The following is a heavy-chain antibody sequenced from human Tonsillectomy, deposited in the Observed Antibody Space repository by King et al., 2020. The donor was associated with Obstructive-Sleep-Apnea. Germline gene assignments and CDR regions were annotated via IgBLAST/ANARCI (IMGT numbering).Heavy chain of an antibody. Sequence: EVQLVESGGGLVQPGGSLKLSCAASGFIFSDSAIHWVRQASGKGLEWVGRIRSKAKSYETAYGASLRGRFTISRDESKNTTYLQLNSLKTEDTAVYYCTRSLYYYESSGYRYDAFDIWGQGTMVTVSS. CDR3: TRSLYYYESSGYRYDAFDI. V-gene: IGHV3-73*02. CDR2: IRSKAKSYET. D-gene: IGHD3-22*01. CDR1: GFIFSDSA. J-gene: IGHJ3*02.